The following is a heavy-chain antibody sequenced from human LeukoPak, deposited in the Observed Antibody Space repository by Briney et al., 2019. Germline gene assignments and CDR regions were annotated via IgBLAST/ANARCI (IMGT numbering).Heavy chain of an antibody. CDR3: AREGESSIYCFDY. CDR2: ISYDGNSK. CDR1: GSTFSRNA. V-gene: IGHV3-30-3*01. Sequence: GRSLSLSCAASGSTFSRNALHWVRQAPGKGLEWVAVISYDGNSKCYADSVKGRFTISRDNSKDTLYLQMNSLRAEDTAVYYCAREGESSIYCFDYWGQGTLVTVSS. J-gene: IGHJ4*02. D-gene: IGHD3-16*02.